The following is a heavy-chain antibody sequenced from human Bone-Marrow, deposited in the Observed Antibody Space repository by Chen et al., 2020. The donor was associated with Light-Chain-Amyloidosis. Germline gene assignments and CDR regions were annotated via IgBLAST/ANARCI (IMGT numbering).Heavy chain of an antibody. CDR2: SNGDGTDI. V-gene: IGHV3-74*01. CDR1: GFTFSNYY. D-gene: IGHD6-19*01. J-gene: IGHJ4*02. Sequence: DVQLVETGGGLIQPGEYLRHSCAASGFTFSNYYMHWVRQGPGKGLVWVSRSNGDGTDIKYADSVRGRFTISRDSAKNTLYLQMNSLRTEDTAVYYCARSVSGTFDYWGQGALVTVSS. CDR3: ARSVSGTFDY.